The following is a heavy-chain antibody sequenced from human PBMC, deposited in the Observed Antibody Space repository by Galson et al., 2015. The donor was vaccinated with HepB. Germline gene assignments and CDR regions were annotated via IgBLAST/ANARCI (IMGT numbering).Heavy chain of an antibody. V-gene: IGHV3-23*03. D-gene: IGHD1-1*01. CDR3: VHNWNLFDY. CDR2: ISSDGRSL. CDR1: GFTFRNYD. J-gene: IGHJ4*02. Sequence: SLRLSCAASGFTFRNYDMSWVRQAPGKGLEWVSVISSDGRSLYYADSVKGRFTISRDNSKNTLYLQMNSLGAGDTAVYYCVHNWNLFDYWGQGTLVTVSS.